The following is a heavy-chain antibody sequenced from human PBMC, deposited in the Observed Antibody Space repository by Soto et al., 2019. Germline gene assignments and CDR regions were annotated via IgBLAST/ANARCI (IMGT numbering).Heavy chain of an antibody. CDR1: GFTVSTKY. CDR3: AKAQDIVPLDY. Sequence: EVQLVESGGGLVQPGGSLSLSCAASGFTVSTKYRNWVRQAPGKGLEWVSMIYSGGSTKYEDSVKGRFIISRDTSKNTLYLQMNSLRADDTAIYYCAKAQDIVPLDYWGQGTLVTVSS. V-gene: IGHV3-66*01. D-gene: IGHD2-15*01. CDR2: IYSGGST. J-gene: IGHJ4*02.